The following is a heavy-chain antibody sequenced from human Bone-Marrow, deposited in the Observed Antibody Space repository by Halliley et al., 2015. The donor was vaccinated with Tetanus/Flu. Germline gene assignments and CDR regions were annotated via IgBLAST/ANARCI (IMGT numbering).Heavy chain of an antibody. CDR3: ARRGLSFDS. V-gene: IGHV4-39*01. Sequence: GKGLGFIGSTDKSGSAYSNPSLQSRVTISVDTSKNQFSLKVTAVIAADPAVYYCARRGLSFDSWGQGTLVTVSS. CDR2: TDKSGSA. J-gene: IGHJ4*02. D-gene: IGHD3-10*01.